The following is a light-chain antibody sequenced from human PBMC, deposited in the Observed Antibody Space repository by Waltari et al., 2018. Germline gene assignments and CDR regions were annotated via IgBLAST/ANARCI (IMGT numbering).Light chain of an antibody. CDR2: GAS. V-gene: IGKV3-15*01. CDR1: QSVSTT. J-gene: IGKJ2*01. Sequence: EIVMTQSPVTLSVSPGERATLSCRASQSVSTTLAWYQQKPGQAPRLLIFGASTRATGISTRFSGSGSGTEFTLTISSLRSEDFAVYYCQQYTNWPPGYTFGQGTKLEIK. CDR3: QQYTNWPPGYT.